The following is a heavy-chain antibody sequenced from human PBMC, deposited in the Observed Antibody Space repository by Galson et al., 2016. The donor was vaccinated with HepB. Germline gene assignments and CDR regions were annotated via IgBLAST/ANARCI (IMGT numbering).Heavy chain of an antibody. V-gene: IGHV3-30-3*01. CDR2: IAYDGGDK. CDR3: ASAQQVGYGGCYFYCGLDV. D-gene: IGHD5-18*01. J-gene: IGHJ6*02. Sequence: SLRLSCAASGFIFNNYAMHWVRQAPGKGLEWVAVIAYDGGDKYYTDSVKGRFTITRDNAKNTLSLQMNSLRPEDTAVYYCASAQQVGYGGCYFYCGLDVWGQGTTVTVSS. CDR1: GFIFNNYA.